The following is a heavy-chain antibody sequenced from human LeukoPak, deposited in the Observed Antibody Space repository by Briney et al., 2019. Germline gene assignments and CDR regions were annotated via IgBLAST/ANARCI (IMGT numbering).Heavy chain of an antibody. CDR1: GFTFSNYE. D-gene: IGHD3-22*01. J-gene: IGHJ4*02. V-gene: IGHV3-48*03. Sequence: PGGSLRLSCAASGFTFSNYEMSWVRQAPGKGLEWIAYISSSGTSIFYADSVKGRFTISRDNAKNSLYMQMNSLRAEDTAVYYCARESSYYYDTSGYYDYWGQGTLVTVSS. CDR2: ISSSGTSI. CDR3: ARESSYYYDTSGYYDY.